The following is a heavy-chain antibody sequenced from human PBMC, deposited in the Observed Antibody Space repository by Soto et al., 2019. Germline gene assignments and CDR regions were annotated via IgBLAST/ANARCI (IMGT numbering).Heavy chain of an antibody. V-gene: IGHV1-3*01. CDR2: INAGNGNT. J-gene: IGHJ5*02. D-gene: IGHD3-22*01. CDR3: ATVAYDSSGYGRYNWFGP. Sequence: GASVKVSCKASGYTFTGYAMHWVRQAPGQRLEWMGWINAGNGNTKYSQKFQGRVTITRDTSASTAYMELSSLRSEDTAVYYCATVAYDSSGYGRYNWFGPWGQGTLVTVSS. CDR1: GYTFTGYA.